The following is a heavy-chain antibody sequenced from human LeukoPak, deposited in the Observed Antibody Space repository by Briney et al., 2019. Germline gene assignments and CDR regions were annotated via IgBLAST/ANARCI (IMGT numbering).Heavy chain of an antibody. Sequence: GGSLRLSCAASGFTFDDYTLHWVRQAPGKGLEWVSLISWDGGTTYYADSVKGRFTIARDNSKNSLVLQMNSLRTEDSALYYCAKAPLKGTGTTLDYWGQGTLVTVSS. V-gene: IGHV3-43*01. J-gene: IGHJ4*02. CDR1: GFTFDDYT. CDR2: ISWDGGTT. CDR3: AKAPLKGTGTTLDY. D-gene: IGHD1-1*01.